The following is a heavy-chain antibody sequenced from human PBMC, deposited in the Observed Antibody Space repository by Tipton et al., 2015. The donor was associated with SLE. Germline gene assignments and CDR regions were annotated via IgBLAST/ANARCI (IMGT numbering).Heavy chain of an antibody. Sequence: TLSLTCSVSGGSICRFFWRWIPQPPGKGLEWIGYFYYSGSTHYNPPLKSRVTISVDTSKNQFSLKLSSVTAADTAVYYCARVEFGGTFFDYWGRGTRVTGS. D-gene: IGHD2-15*01. J-gene: IGHJ4*02. CDR1: GGSICRFF. CDR2: FYYSGST. V-gene: IGHV4-59*12. CDR3: ARVEFGGTFFDY.